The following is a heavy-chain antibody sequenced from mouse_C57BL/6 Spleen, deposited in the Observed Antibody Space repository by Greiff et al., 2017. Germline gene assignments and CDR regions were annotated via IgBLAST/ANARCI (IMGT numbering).Heavy chain of an antibody. Sequence: QVQLQQSGAELVRPGASVTLSCKASGYTFTDYEMHWVKQTPVHGLEWIGAIDPETGGTAYTQKVKGKAILTADKSSSTAYMELRSLTSEDSAVYYCTRNYYVSSLDYWGQGTTLTVSS. CDR2: IDPETGGT. CDR1: GYTFTDYE. CDR3: TRNYYVSSLDY. J-gene: IGHJ2*01. D-gene: IGHD1-1*01. V-gene: IGHV1-15*01.